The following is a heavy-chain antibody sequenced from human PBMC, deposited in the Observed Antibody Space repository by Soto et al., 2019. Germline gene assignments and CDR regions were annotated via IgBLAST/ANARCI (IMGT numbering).Heavy chain of an antibody. CDR1: GYAISSSNW. Sequence: QVQLQESGPGLVKPSDTLSLTCAVSGYAISSSNWWGWIRQPPGKGLEWIGYIYYSGTTYYNPSLKSRGTQSVDTAKNQFSLKLTSVTAVDTAVYYCARREIQGPIDYWGQGTLFTVSS. CDR2: IYYSGTT. D-gene: IGHD1-26*01. CDR3: ARREIQGPIDY. J-gene: IGHJ4*02. V-gene: IGHV4-28*01.